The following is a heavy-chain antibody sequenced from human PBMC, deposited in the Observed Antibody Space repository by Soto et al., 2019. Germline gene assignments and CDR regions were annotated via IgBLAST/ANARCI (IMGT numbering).Heavy chain of an antibody. V-gene: IGHV3-30-3*01. J-gene: IGHJ4*02. CDR2: ISYDGSNK. CDR3: ARGYGRYFDWFSDY. CDR1: GFTFSSYA. D-gene: IGHD3-9*01. Sequence: PGGSLRLSCAASGFTFSSYAMHWVRQAPGKGLEWVAVISYDGSNKYYADSVKGRFTISRDNSKNTLYLQMSSLRAEDTAVYYCARGYGRYFDWFSDYWGQGTLVTVSS.